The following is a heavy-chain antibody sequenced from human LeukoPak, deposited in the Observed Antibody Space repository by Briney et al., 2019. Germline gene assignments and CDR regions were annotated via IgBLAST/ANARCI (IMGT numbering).Heavy chain of an antibody. CDR3: ARVTGRYSSGWYQNPRSTNYYYYYMDV. CDR1: GGSVSSGSYY. Sequence: SETLSLTCTVSGGSVSSGSYYWNWIRQPAGKGLEWIGRIYTSGSAKYNPSLKSRVTISVDTSKNQFSLKLSSVTAADTAVYYCARVTGRYSSGWYQNPRSTNYYYYYMDVWGKGTTVTVSS. V-gene: IGHV4-61*02. J-gene: IGHJ6*03. CDR2: IYTSGSA. D-gene: IGHD6-19*01.